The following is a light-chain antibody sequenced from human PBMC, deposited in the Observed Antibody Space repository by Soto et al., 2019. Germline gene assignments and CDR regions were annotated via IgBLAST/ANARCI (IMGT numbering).Light chain of an antibody. V-gene: IGKV2-28*01. Sequence: DIVMTQSPLSLPVTPGEPASISCRSSQSLLHSNGYNSLDWYLQKPGQSPQLLIYLGSNRASGVPDRFSGSGAGTDFTLKISRVEAEDVGVYYCMQALQTPITVGQGTRLEIK. CDR2: LGS. CDR3: MQALQTPIT. J-gene: IGKJ5*01. CDR1: QSLLHSNGYNS.